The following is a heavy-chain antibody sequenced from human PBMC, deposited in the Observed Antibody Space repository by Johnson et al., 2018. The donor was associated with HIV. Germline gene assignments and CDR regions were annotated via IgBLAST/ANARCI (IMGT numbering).Heavy chain of an antibody. CDR3: ATSTASDALDI. D-gene: IGHD1-1*01. Sequence: VQLVESGGGLVQPGRSLRLSCAASGFTFDDYAMHWVRQAPGKGLEWVSGISWNSGSIDYADSVKGRFTISRDNSKNTLYLQMNSLRAEDTAVYYCATSTASDALDIWGQGTMVTVSS. J-gene: IGHJ3*02. CDR2: ISWNSGSI. V-gene: IGHV3-9*01. CDR1: GFTFDDYA.